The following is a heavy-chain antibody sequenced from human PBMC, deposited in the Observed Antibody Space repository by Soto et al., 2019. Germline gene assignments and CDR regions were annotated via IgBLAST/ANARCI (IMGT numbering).Heavy chain of an antibody. D-gene: IGHD2-2*01. Sequence: SETLSLTCAVYGGSFSGYYWSWIRQPPGKGLEWIGEINHSGSTNYNPSLKSRVTISVDTSKNQFSLKLSSVTAADTAVYYCARGPFLNYCSSTSCYGLLDYWGQGTLVTVSS. CDR3: ARGPFLNYCSSTSCYGLLDY. CDR2: INHSGST. V-gene: IGHV4-34*01. J-gene: IGHJ4*02. CDR1: GGSFSGYY.